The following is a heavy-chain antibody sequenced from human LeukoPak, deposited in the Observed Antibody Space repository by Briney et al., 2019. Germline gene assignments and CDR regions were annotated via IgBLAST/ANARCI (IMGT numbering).Heavy chain of an antibody. CDR3: ARSFIGGQQLGLFDY. Sequence: GGSLRLSCAASGFTFSSYAMHWVRQAPGKGLEWVAVISYDGSNKYYADSVKGRFTISRDNSKNTLYLQMNSLRAEDTAVYYCARSFIGGQQLGLFDYWGQGTLVTVSS. J-gene: IGHJ4*02. V-gene: IGHV3-30*04. CDR2: ISYDGSNK. CDR1: GFTFSSYA. D-gene: IGHD6-13*01.